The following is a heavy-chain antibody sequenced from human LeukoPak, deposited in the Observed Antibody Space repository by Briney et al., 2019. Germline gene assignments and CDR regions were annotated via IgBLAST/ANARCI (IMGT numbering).Heavy chain of an antibody. CDR1: GGSISSSRHY. CDR3: VRRVAGSGYRDS. Sequence: PSETLSLTCTVSGGSISSSRHYWGWIRQPPGKGLEWIGNILYSGSTNYNPSLKSRVTISVDASKNQFSLKLSSVTAADTADYYCVRRVAGSGYRDSWGQGTLFTVSS. V-gene: IGHV4-39*01. CDR2: ILYSGST. D-gene: IGHD3-22*01. J-gene: IGHJ4*02.